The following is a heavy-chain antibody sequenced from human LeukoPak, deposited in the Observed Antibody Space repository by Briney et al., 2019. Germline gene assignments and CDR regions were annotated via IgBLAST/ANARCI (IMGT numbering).Heavy chain of an antibody. D-gene: IGHD6-19*01. J-gene: IGHJ4*02. CDR3: ATYSSGWYPFDY. Sequence: SETLSLTCTASGDSITNSNYYWGWVRQSPGRGLEWLGNIFYNGGPYYNPSFKSRVTISVDTSKNQFSLKLSSVTAADTAVYYCATYSSGWYPFDYWGQGTLVTVSS. V-gene: IGHV4-39*07. CDR1: GDSITNSNYY. CDR2: IFYNGGP.